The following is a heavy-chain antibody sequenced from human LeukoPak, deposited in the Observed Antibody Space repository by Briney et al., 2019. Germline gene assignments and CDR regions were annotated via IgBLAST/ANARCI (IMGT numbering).Heavy chain of an antibody. V-gene: IGHV4-34*01. D-gene: IGHD3-22*01. CDR2: INHSGST. CDR3: ARDYYYDSSVKGCYFDY. CDR1: SGSFSGYY. Sequence: SETLSLTCAVYSGSFSGYYWSWIRQPPGKGLEWIGEINHSGSTNYNPSLKSRVTISVDTSKNQFSLKLSSVTAADTAVYYCARDYYYDSSVKGCYFDYWGQGTLVTVSS. J-gene: IGHJ4*02.